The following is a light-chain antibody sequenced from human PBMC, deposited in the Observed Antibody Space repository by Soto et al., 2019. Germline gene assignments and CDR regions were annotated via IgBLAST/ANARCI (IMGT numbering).Light chain of an antibody. J-gene: IGKJ4*01. CDR1: QSVSSN. CDR2: GAS. CDR3: QQYNNWPPGLT. Sequence: EIVMTQSPATLSVSPGERATLSCRASQSVSSNLAWYQQKPGQAPRLLIYGASTRATGIPARFSGSGSGTEFTLTISSLQSEVFAVYYCQQYNNWPPGLTFGGGTKVEIK. V-gene: IGKV3-15*01.